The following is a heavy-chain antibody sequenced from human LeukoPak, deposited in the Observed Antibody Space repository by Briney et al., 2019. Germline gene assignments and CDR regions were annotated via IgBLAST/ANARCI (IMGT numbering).Heavy chain of an antibody. CDR2: IYYSGST. CDR1: GGSISSYY. CDR3: ARDGSYGRVGYWFDP. Sequence: PSETLSLTCTVSGGSISSYYWSWIRQPPGKGLEWIGYIYYSGSTNYNPSLKSRVTISVDTSKSQFSLKLSSVTAADTAVYYCARDGSYGRVGYWFDPWGQGTLVTVSS. D-gene: IGHD1-26*01. V-gene: IGHV4-59*01. J-gene: IGHJ5*02.